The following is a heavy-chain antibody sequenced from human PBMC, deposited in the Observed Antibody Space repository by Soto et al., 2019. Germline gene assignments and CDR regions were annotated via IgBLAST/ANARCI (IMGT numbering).Heavy chain of an antibody. CDR2: LSYDGINK. Sequence: QVQLVESGGGVVQPGRSLRLSCAASGFTFSSYAMHWVRQAPGKGLEWVTVLSYDGINKYYTDSVKGRFAISRDNSKNTLYLQMNSLRGEDTAVYYCAKDASTGAADYYFDYWGQGTLVTVSS. CDR1: GFTFSSYA. J-gene: IGHJ4*02. V-gene: IGHV3-30*09. D-gene: IGHD4-17*01. CDR3: AKDASTGAADYYFDY.